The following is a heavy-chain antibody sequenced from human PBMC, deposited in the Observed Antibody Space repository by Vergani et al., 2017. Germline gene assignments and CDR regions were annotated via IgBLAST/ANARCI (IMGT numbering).Heavy chain of an antibody. D-gene: IGHD5-24*01. V-gene: IGHV7-4-1*02. CDR2: LNNNTGNP. Sequence: QVQLVQSGSELKKPGASVKVSCKASGYTFTSYAMNWVRQAPGQGLEWMGWLNNNTGNPTYAHGFTGRFVFSLDTSVSTAYLQISSLKAEDTAVYYCARTKSRXGYNSPYYYYGMDVWGQGTTVTVSS. J-gene: IGHJ6*02. CDR1: GYTFTSYA. CDR3: ARTKSRXGYNSPYYYYGMDV.